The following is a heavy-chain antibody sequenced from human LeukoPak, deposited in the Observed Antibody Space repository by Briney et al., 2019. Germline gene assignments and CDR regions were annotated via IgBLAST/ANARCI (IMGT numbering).Heavy chain of an antibody. J-gene: IGHJ4*02. CDR2: ISYDGSKK. CDR3: AVRYYDSSGYYHLFDH. V-gene: IGHV3-30*04. D-gene: IGHD3-22*01. Sequence: GGSLRLSCAASGFSFSSYAMHWVRQAPGKGLEWVAFISYDGSKKYYADSVKGRFTISRDNSKNTLYLQMNSLRAEDTAVYYCAVRYYDSSGYYHLFDHWGQGTLVTVSS. CDR1: GFSFSSYA.